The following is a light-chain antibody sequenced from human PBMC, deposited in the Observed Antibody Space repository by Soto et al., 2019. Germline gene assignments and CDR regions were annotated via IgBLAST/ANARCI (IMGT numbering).Light chain of an antibody. V-gene: IGLV1-40*01. CDR1: SSNIGAGYP. J-gene: IGLJ3*02. CDR3: QSYDSSLSRRWV. Sequence: QSVLTQPPSVSGAPGQRVTISCTGSSSNIGAGYPVHWYQQLPGTAPKLLVAGNRPSGVPDRFSVSKSVASASLAITGLQAEDEADYYCQSYDSSLSRRWVFGGGTKLTVL. CDR2: G.